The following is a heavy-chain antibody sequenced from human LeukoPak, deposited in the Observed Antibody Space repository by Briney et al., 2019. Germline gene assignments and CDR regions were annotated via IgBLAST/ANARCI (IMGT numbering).Heavy chain of an antibody. CDR2: INHSGST. CDR3: ARKARSRSTLDWFDP. CDR1: GGSFSGYY. J-gene: IGHJ5*02. V-gene: IGHV4-34*01. Sequence: SETLSLTCAVYGGSFSGYYWSWIRQPPGKGLEWIGKINHSGSTNYNPSLKSRVTISVDTSKNQFSLKLSSVTAADTAVYYCARKARSRSTLDWFDPWGQGTLVTVSS.